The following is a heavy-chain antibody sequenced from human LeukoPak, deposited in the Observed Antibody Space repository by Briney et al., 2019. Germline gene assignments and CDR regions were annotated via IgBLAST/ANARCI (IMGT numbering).Heavy chain of an antibody. D-gene: IGHD3-9*01. CDR1: GFTFSSYA. V-gene: IGHV3-30-3*01. J-gene: IGHJ6*02. CDR3: ARVERGDILTGYYTFYYYYGMDV. Sequence: GGSLRLSCAASGFTFSSYAMHWVRQAPGKGLEWVAVISYDGSNKYYADSVKGRFTISRDNSKNTLYLQMNSLRAEDTAVYYCARVERGDILTGYYTFYYYYGMDVWGQGTTVTVSS. CDR2: ISYDGSNK.